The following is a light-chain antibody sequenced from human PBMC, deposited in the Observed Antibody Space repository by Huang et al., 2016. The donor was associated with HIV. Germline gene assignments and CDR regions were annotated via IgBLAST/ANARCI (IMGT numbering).Light chain of an antibody. CDR1: QSVSSY. CDR3: QQRSNWLT. CDR2: DAS. Sequence: ETVLTQSPATLSLSPGERATLSCRASQSVSSYFTWYQQKPGQAPRLLIYDASDRATGIPARFSGSGSGTDFTLTISSLEPEDFAVYYCQQRSNWLTFGGGTKVEI. J-gene: IGKJ4*01. V-gene: IGKV3-11*01.